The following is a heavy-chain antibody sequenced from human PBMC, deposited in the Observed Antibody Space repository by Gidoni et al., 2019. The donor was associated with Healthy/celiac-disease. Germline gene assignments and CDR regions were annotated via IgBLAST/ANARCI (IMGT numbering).Heavy chain of an antibody. CDR1: GCTCSRYA. CDR3: AKDDYGSGSYPYYFDY. CDR2: ISGSGGST. D-gene: IGHD3-10*01. V-gene: IGHV3-23*01. J-gene: IGHJ4*02. Sequence: EVELLESGGGWVQTGGSLRLSCASSGCTCSRYAMSWVRQAPGKGLEWVSAISGSGGSTYYADSVKGRFTISRDNSKNTLYLQMNSLRAEDTAVYYCAKDDYGSGSYPYYFDYWGQGTLVTVSS.